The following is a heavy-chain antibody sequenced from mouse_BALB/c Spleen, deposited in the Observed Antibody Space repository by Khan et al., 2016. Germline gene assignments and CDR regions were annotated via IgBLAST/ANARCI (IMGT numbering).Heavy chain of an antibody. Sequence: QVQLKQSGPGLVAPSQSLSITCTVSGFSLTSYGVHWVRQPPGKGLEWLVVIWSDGSTTYNSALKSRLSISKDNSKSQVFLKMNSLQTDDTAVYYCARRDDGRGAMDYWGQGTSVTVSS. D-gene: IGHD2-3*01. CDR3: ARRDDGRGAMDY. CDR2: IWSDGST. CDR1: GFSLTSYG. J-gene: IGHJ4*01. V-gene: IGHV2-6*02.